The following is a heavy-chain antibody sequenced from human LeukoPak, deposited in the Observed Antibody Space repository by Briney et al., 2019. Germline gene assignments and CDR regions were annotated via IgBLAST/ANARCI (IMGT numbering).Heavy chain of an antibody. J-gene: IGHJ3*01. Sequence: GGSLRLSCAASGFSVNSEYMSWARQAPGKGLEWVSVIYSSGSAFYADSVKGRFTISRDNYKSTLYLQIDSLRADDTAVYYCAKPDGLESGTSNYAFHVWGQGTMVTVSS. V-gene: IGHV3-53*01. D-gene: IGHD1-26*01. CDR2: IYSSGSA. CDR3: AKPDGLESGTSNYAFHV. CDR1: GFSVNSEY.